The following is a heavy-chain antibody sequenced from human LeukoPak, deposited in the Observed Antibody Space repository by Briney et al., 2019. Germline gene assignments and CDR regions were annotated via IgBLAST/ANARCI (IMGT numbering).Heavy chain of an antibody. CDR3: ARDLNRGNGYYFDY. CDR1: GFTFSSYA. V-gene: IGHV3-30-3*01. Sequence: QTGGSLRLSCAASGFTFSSYAMHWVRQAPGKGLEWVAVISYDGSNKYYADSVKGRFTISRDNSKNTLYLQMNSLRAEDTAVYYCARDLNRGNGYYFDYWGQGTLVTVSS. CDR2: ISYDGSNK. D-gene: IGHD4-23*01. J-gene: IGHJ4*02.